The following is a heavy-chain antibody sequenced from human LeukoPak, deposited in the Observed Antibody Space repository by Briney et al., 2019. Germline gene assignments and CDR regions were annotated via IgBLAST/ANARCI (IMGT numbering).Heavy chain of an antibody. CDR3: ANISPPRDYYSYGMDV. CDR1: GFTFSSYA. D-gene: IGHD3-10*01. V-gene: IGHV3-23*01. CDR2: ISGSGGST. Sequence: GGSLRLSCAASGFTFSSYAMSWVRQAPGKGLEWVSAISGSGGSTYYADSVKGRFTISRDNYKNTLNVQMNSMRAEDTAVYDCANISPPRDYYSYGMDVWGQGTTVTVSS. J-gene: IGHJ6*02.